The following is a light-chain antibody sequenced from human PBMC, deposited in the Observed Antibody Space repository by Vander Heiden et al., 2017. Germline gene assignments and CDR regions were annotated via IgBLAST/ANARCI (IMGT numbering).Light chain of an antibody. CDR2: TAS. Sequence: DIQMTQSPSTLSASVGDRVTITCRASQSISSRLAWYQQKPWKAPKPLIHTASSLERGAPSRFRGSGRGSGFALTISIRRLDDFEAEFCQHQNCYSASTFGQGTKVEIK. CDR3: QHQNCYSAST. V-gene: IGKV1-5*03. CDR1: QSISSR. J-gene: IGKJ1*01.